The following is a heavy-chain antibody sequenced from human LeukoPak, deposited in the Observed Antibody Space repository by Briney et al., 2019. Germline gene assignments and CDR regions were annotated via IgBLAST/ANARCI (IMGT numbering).Heavy chain of an antibody. CDR2: ISGCGCST. CDR1: GFTFSSYA. V-gene: IGHV3-23*01. Sequence: GGSLRLSCAASGFTFSSYAMSWVRQAPGKGLEWVSSISGCGCSTYYADSVKGRFTISRDNSKNTLYLQMNSLRGEDTAVYYCAKDREGTIADYFDYWGQGTPVTFSS. J-gene: IGHJ4*02. D-gene: IGHD1-7*01. CDR3: AKDREGTIADYFDY.